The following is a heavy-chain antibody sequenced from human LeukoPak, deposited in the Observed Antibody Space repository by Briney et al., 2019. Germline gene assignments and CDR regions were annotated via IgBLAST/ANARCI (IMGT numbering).Heavy chain of an antibody. CDR3: ARLWFGESNNWFDP. CDR1: GGSFSGYY. V-gene: IGHV4-34*01. Sequence: PSETLSLTCAVYGGSFSGYYWSWIRQPPGKGLEWIGEINHSGSTNYNPSLKSRVTISVDTSKNQFSLKLSSVTAADTAVYYCARLWFGESNNWFDPWGQGTLVTVSS. CDR2: INHSGST. D-gene: IGHD3-10*01. J-gene: IGHJ5*02.